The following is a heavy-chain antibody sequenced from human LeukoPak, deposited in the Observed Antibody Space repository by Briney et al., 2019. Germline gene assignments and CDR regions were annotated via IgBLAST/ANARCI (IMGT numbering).Heavy chain of an antibody. CDR3: ARGGGGGYSGYDFDY. D-gene: IGHD5-12*01. J-gene: IGHJ4*02. CDR2: INPNSGGT. V-gene: IGHV1-2*02. CDR1: GYTFTGYY. Sequence: GASVKVSCKASGYTFTGYYMHWVRQAPGQGLEWMGWINPNSGGTNYARKFQGRVTMTRDTSISTAYMELSRLRSDDTAVYYCARGGGGGYSGYDFDYWGQGTLVTVSS.